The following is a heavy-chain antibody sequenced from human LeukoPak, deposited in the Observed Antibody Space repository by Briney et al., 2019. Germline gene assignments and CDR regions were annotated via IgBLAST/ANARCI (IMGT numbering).Heavy chain of an antibody. CDR2: ISGSGGST. V-gene: IGHV3-23*01. CDR1: GFTFSDYY. J-gene: IGHJ4*02. Sequence: PGGSLRLSCAASGFTFSDYYMSWVRQAPGKGLEWVSAISGSGGSTYYADSVKGRFTISRDNSKNTLYLQMNSLRAEDTAVYYCAGGSGIVVVVAATTLRYWGQGTLVTVSS. CDR3: AGGSGIVVVVAATTLRY. D-gene: IGHD2-15*01.